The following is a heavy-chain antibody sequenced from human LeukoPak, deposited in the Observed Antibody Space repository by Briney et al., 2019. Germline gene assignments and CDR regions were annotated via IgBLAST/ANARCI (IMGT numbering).Heavy chain of an antibody. D-gene: IGHD6-13*01. CDR3: ARAGWQQLVHNWFDP. Sequence: GASVKVSCKASGYTLTSYGISWVRQAPGQGLEWMGWISAYNGNTNYAQKLQGRVTMTTDTSTSTAYMELRSLRSDDTAVYYCARAGWQQLVHNWFDPWGQGTLVTVSS. J-gene: IGHJ5*02. CDR1: GYTLTSYG. V-gene: IGHV1-18*01. CDR2: ISAYNGNT.